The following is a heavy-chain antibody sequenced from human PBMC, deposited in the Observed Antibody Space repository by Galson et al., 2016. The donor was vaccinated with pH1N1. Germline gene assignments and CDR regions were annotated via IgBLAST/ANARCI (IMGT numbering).Heavy chain of an antibody. V-gene: IGHV1-2*02. CDR3: ARGRYCNNRDCFMGIDS. CDR1: GYTFTGYY. CDR2: IKPNSGDT. Sequence: SVKVSCKASGYTFTGYYIHWVRQAPGQGLEWMGWIKPNSGDTKYAQKFQGRVTMTRDTSISTAYMELSSLRSDDTAIYHCARGRYCNNRDCFMGIDSWGQGTLVTVSS. J-gene: IGHJ4*02. D-gene: IGHD2-8*01.